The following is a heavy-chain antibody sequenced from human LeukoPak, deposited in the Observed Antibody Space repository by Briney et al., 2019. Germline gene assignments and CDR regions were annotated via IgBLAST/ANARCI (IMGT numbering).Heavy chain of an antibody. CDR3: ARDEQDFWTGVGVYMDV. Sequence: GRSLRLSCAASGFTFSSYAIHWVRQAPGKGLEWVAVISYDGSNEYYADSVKGRFTISRDNSKNTLYLQMNSLRAEDTAVYYCARDEQDFWTGVGVYMDVWGKGTTVTVSS. V-gene: IGHV3-30*04. J-gene: IGHJ6*03. CDR1: GFTFSSYA. D-gene: IGHD3/OR15-3a*01. CDR2: ISYDGSNE.